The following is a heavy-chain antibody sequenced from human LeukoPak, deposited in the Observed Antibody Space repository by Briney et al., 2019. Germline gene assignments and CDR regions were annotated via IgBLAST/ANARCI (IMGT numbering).Heavy chain of an antibody. CDR2: IYYSGST. D-gene: IGHD3-10*01. Sequence: SETLSLTCSVSGGSISSYYWSWVRQPPGKGLEWIGYIYYSGSTNYNPSLKSRVTISVDTSKNQFSLKLSSVTAADTAVYYCAREKGRYGSGTSSTYYYYGLDVWGQGTTVTVSS. CDR1: GGSISSYY. V-gene: IGHV4-59*12. CDR3: AREKGRYGSGTSSTYYYYGLDV. J-gene: IGHJ6*02.